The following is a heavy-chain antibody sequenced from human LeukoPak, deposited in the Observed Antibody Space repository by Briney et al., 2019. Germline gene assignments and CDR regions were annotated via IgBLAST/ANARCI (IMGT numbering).Heavy chain of an antibody. CDR1: GYMFTSYG. Sequence: ASVKVSCTASGYMFTSYGVSWVRQAPGRGLEWMGWINGNNGNTIYAQKFQGRVTMTTDASTRTAYMELRSLGSDDTAVYYCARVGRSSSSWTHNYNYGMDVWGKGTTVIVSS. J-gene: IGHJ6*04. CDR3: ARVGRSSSSWTHNYNYGMDV. CDR2: INGNNGNT. V-gene: IGHV1-18*04. D-gene: IGHD6-13*01.